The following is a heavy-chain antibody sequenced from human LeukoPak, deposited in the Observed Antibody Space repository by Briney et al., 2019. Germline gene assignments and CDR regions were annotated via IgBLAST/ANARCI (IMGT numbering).Heavy chain of an antibody. V-gene: IGHV3-23*01. CDR1: GFTFSSYA. CDR2: ISFSGSNT. CDR3: AKEVKAATNWFDP. D-gene: IGHD6-25*01. J-gene: IGHJ5*02. Sequence: PGGSLRLCCAASGFTFSSYAMSWVRQAPGKGLEWVSAISFSGSNTYYAVSVKGRFTISRDNLKNTLYLQMNSLGAEDTAVYFCAKEVKAATNWFDPWGQGTLVTVSS.